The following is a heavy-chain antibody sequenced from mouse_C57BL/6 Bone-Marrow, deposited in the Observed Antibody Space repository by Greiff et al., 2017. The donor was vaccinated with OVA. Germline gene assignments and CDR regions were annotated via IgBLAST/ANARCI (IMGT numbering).Heavy chain of an antibody. CDR1: GFTFSSYA. CDR2: ISDGGSYT. Sequence: EVKLMESGGGLVKPGGSLKLSCAASGFTFSSYAMSWVRQTPEKRLEWVATISDGGSYTYYPDNVKGRFTISRDNAKNNLYLQMSHLKSEDTAMYYCAGGNYWGQGTTLTVSS. V-gene: IGHV5-4*03. CDR3: AGGNY. J-gene: IGHJ2*01.